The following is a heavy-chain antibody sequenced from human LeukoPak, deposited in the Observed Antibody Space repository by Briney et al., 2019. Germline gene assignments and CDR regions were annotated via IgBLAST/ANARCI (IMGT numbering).Heavy chain of an antibody. Sequence: SETLSLTCAVSGGSISSSNWWSWVRQPPGKGLEWIGEIYHSGSTNYNPSLKSRVTISVDKSKNQFSLKLSSVAAADTAVYYCASGYCSGGSCYSDAFDIWGQGTMVTVSS. CDR1: GGSISSSNW. J-gene: IGHJ3*02. CDR3: ASGYCSGGSCYSDAFDI. V-gene: IGHV4-4*02. CDR2: IYHSGST. D-gene: IGHD2-15*01.